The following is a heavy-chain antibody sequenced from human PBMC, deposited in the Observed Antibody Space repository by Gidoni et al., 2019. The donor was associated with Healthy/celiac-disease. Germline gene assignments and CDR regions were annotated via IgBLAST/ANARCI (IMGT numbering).Heavy chain of an antibody. J-gene: IGHJ4*02. V-gene: IGHV3-30*18. CDR2: ISYDGSNK. D-gene: IGHD2-2*01. CDR1: GFTFSSYG. CDR3: AKDSGLGYCSSTSCYAGDYFDY. Sequence: QVQLVESGGGVVQPGRSLRPSFAASGFTFSSYGMHWVRQAPGKGLEWVAVISYDGSNKYYADSVKGRFTISRDNSKNTLYLQMNSLRAEDTAVYYCAKDSGLGYCSSTSCYAGDYFDYWGQGTLVTVSS.